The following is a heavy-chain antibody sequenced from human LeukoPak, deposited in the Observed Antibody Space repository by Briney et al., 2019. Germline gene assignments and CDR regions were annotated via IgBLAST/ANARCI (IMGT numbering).Heavy chain of an antibody. V-gene: IGHV3-30-3*01. CDR3: ARDLSVGQWLAEYYFDY. J-gene: IGHJ4*02. D-gene: IGHD6-19*01. Sequence: GGSLRLSCAASGFTFSSYAMHWVRQAPGKGLEWVAVISYDGSNKCYADSVKGRFTISRDNSKNTLYLQMNSLRAEDTAVYYCARDLSVGQWLAEYYFDYWGQGTLVTVSS. CDR1: GFTFSSYA. CDR2: ISYDGSNK.